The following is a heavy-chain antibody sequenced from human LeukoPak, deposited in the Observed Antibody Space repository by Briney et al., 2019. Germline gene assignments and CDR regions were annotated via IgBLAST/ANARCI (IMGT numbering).Heavy chain of an antibody. D-gene: IGHD2-21*01. Sequence: PGGSLRLSCVASGFIFSDYYMAWIRPSPGKGREWVSYISGSGSTISYADSVKGRFTISRDNAKNSLYLQMNSLRPEDTAMYYCARDWNQLLYNWYDSWGQGTLVTVSS. CDR2: ISGSGSTI. J-gene: IGHJ5*01. CDR1: GFIFSDYY. CDR3: ARDWNQLLYNWYDS. V-gene: IGHV3-11*01.